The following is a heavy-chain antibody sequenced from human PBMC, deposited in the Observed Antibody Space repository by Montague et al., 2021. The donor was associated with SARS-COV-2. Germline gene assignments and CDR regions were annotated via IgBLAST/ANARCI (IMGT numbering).Heavy chain of an antibody. D-gene: IGHD6-19*01. V-gene: IGHV3-48*03. J-gene: IGHJ3*02. Sequence: SLILSCAASGFPFSSYEMNWFRQAPGKGLEWVSYISTSGRGIHYSDSVKGRFTISRDNAKNSLYLEMNSLRAEDTAVYYCARDNAGWPDAFDIWGQGTMVTVSS. CDR3: ARDNAGWPDAFDI. CDR2: ISTSGRGI. CDR1: GFPFSSYE.